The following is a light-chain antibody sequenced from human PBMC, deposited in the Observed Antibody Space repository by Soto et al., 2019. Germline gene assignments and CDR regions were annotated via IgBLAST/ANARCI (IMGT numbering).Light chain of an antibody. CDR3: QQSYSTPRT. J-gene: IGKJ2*01. V-gene: IGKV1-39*01. Sequence: DIQMTQSPSSLSASVGDRVTITSRASQSISSYLNWYQQKPGKAPKLLNYAASSLQSAVPSRFSGSGSGTDFTLTISSLQPEDFATYYCQQSYSTPRTFGQGTKLEIK. CDR2: AAS. CDR1: QSISSY.